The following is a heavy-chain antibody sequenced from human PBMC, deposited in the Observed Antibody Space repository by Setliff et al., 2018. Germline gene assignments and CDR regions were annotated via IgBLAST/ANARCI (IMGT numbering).Heavy chain of an antibody. D-gene: IGHD3-9*01. CDR1: GYTFSDYG. V-gene: IGHV1-18*01. CDR2: ISAYNDNT. Sequence: GASVKVSCKASGYTFSDYGVSWVRQAPGQGLEWMGWISAYNDNTHYAYNFQGRVTMTTDTSTSTAYMELRSLRSDDTAVYYCGRDSDFLTGYSHPIDYWGQGTLVTVSS. J-gene: IGHJ4*02. CDR3: GRDSDFLTGYSHPIDY.